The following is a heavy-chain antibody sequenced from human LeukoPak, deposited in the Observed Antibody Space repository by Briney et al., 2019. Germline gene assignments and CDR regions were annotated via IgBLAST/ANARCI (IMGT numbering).Heavy chain of an antibody. CDR2: IYTSGST. CDR3: AGGSYYHYYYMDV. D-gene: IGHD3-16*01. Sequence: SETLSLTCTVSGGSISSYYWSWIRQPPGKGLEWIGYIYTSGSTNYNPSLKSRVTISVDTSKNQFSLKLSSVTAADTAVYYCAGGSYYHYYYMDVWGKGTTVTVSS. CDR1: GGSISSYY. V-gene: IGHV4-4*09. J-gene: IGHJ6*03.